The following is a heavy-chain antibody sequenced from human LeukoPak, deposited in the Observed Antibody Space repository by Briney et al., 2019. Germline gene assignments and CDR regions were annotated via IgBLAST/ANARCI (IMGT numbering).Heavy chain of an antibody. V-gene: IGHV4-39*01. Sequence: PSETLSLTCTVSGGSISSNSYYWGWIRQPPGKGLEWIGSIYYSGSTYYNPSLKSRVTISVDTSKNHFSLKLSSVTAADTAVYYCARQSSGWQRSIDYWGQGTLVTVSS. D-gene: IGHD6-19*01. CDR2: IYYSGST. J-gene: IGHJ4*02. CDR1: GGSISSNSYY. CDR3: ARQSSGWQRSIDY.